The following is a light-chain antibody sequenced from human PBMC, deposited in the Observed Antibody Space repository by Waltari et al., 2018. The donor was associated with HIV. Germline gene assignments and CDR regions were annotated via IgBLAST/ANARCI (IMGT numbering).Light chain of an antibody. CDR2: GNN. V-gene: IGLV1-40*01. Sequence: QSVLTQPPSVSGAPGQRVTFSCTGSSSNIGAGYDVNWYQQLPGTAPKLLIYGNNNRPSGVPDRFSGSKSGTSASLAITGLQAEDEADYYCQSYDSSLSGSWVFGGGTKLTVL. J-gene: IGLJ3*02. CDR3: QSYDSSLSGSWV. CDR1: SSNIGAGYD.